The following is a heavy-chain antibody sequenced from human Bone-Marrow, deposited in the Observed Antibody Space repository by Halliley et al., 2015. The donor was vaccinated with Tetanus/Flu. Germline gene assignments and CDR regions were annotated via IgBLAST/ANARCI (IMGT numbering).Heavy chain of an antibody. V-gene: IGHV3-7*03. J-gene: IGHJ4*02. CDR2: IKQDGSEK. D-gene: IGHD6-13*01. Sequence: WVANIKQDGSEKYYVDSGKGRFTISRDNAKNSLYLQMNSLRAEDTAVYYCARLSSGSWPYYFDYWGQGTLVTVSS. CDR3: ARLSSGSWPYYFDY.